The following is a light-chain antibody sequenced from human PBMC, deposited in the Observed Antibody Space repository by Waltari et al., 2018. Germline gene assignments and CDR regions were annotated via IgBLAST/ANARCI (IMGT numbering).Light chain of an antibody. V-gene: IGKV1-33*01. Sequence: DIQMTHSPSSMSASVGDRVSITCQASQDISIYLSWYQQKPGKAPKVLIYDASNLETGVPSRFTGSRSGTDFTFTISSLQPEDIATYYCQQYKDLPRTFGQGTKVEI. CDR1: QDISIY. CDR2: DAS. CDR3: QQYKDLPRT. J-gene: IGKJ1*01.